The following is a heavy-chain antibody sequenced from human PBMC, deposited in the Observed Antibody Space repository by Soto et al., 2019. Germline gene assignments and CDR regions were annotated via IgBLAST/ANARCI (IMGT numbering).Heavy chain of an antibody. CDR3: ARDMGPGGHDY. Sequence: EVQLVESGGGLVKPGGSLRLSCAASGFTFSSYSMNWVRQAPGKGLELVSSISNSSSYIYYADSVKVRFTISRDNAKNSLYLQMNSLSAEDTAVYYCARDMGPGGHDYRGQGTLVTVSS. CDR1: GFTFSSYS. D-gene: IGHD3-10*01. CDR2: ISNSSSYI. V-gene: IGHV3-21*01. J-gene: IGHJ4*02.